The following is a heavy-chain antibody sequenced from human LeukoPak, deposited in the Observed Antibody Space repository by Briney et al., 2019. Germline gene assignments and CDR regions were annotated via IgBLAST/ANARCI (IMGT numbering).Heavy chain of an antibody. V-gene: IGHV3-9*01. CDR1: GFTFDDYA. D-gene: IGHD3-10*01. J-gene: IGHJ3*02. CDR2: ISWNSGSI. CDR3: AKDYSGSGRGDAFDI. Sequence: GGSLRLSCAASGFTFDDYAMHWVRQAPGEGLEWVSGISWNSGSIGYADSVKGRFTISRDNAKNSLYLQMNSLRAEDTALYYCAKDYSGSGRGDAFDIWGQGTMVTVSS.